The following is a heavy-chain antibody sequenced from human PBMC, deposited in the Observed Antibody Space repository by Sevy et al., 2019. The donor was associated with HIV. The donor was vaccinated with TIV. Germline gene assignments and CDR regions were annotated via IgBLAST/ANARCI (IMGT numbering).Heavy chain of an antibody. CDR3: AGGGGRGGNWFDP. V-gene: IGHV4-31*03. Sequence: SETLSLTCTVSGGSISSGGYYWSWIRQHPGKGLEWIGYIYYSGSTYYNPSLKSRVTISVDTSKNQFSLKLSSVTAAETAVYYCAGGGGRGGNWFDPWGQGTLVTVSS. D-gene: IGHD3-10*01. J-gene: IGHJ5*02. CDR2: IYYSGST. CDR1: GGSISSGGYY.